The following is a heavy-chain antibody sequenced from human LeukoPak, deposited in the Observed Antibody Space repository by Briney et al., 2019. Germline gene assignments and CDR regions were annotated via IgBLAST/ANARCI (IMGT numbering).Heavy chain of an antibody. CDR3: ARDLYVAGSAFDI. J-gene: IGHJ3*02. Sequence: GGSLRLSCAASGFTFSSYAMHWVRQAPGKGLEWVAVISYDGSNKYYADSVKGRFTISRDNSKNSLYLQMNSLRAEDTAVYYCARDLYVAGSAFDIWGQGTMVTVSS. CDR1: GFTFSSYA. D-gene: IGHD6-19*01. V-gene: IGHV3-30*04. CDR2: ISYDGSNK.